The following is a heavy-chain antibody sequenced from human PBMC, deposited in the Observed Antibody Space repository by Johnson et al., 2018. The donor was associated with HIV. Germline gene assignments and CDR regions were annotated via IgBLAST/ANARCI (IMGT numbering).Heavy chain of an antibody. D-gene: IGHD6-13*01. CDR2: VSATGDST. CDR3: ARATSASGTDNDAFDI. J-gene: IGHJ3*02. V-gene: IGHV3-23*04. CDR1: GFTVSDNS. Sequence: VQLVESGGGLVQPGGSLRVSCAASGFTVSDNSMSWVRQAPGKGLEWVSVVSATGDSTYYEDSVKGRFTISRDNSKNTLYVQMNSLRAEDTAIYHCARATSASGTDNDAFDIWGQGTMGTVSS.